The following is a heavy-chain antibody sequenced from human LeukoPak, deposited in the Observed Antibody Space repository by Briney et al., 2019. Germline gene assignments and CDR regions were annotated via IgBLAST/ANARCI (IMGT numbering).Heavy chain of an antibody. V-gene: IGHV1-8*01. CDR1: GYTFTNYD. D-gene: IGHD3-22*01. J-gene: IGHJ4*02. Sequence: ASVKVSCKASGYTFTNYDINWVRQATGQGLEWMGWMNPNSGNTGYAQKFQGRVTMTRNTSISTAYMELNSLTSEDTAVYYCARVYYDSSGYYDPYFDYWGQGTLVTVSS. CDR2: MNPNSGNT. CDR3: ARVYYDSSGYYDPYFDY.